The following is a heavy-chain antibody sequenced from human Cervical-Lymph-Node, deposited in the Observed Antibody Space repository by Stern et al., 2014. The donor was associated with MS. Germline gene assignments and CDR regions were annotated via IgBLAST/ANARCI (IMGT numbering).Heavy chain of an antibody. CDR1: GGTFSSYA. CDR2: IIPIFGTA. J-gene: IGHJ6*02. V-gene: IGHV1-69*01. Sequence: DQLVESGAEVKKPGSSVKVSCKASGGTFSSYAISWVRQAPGQGLEWMGGIIPIFGTANYAQKFQGRVTITADESTSTAYMELSSLRSEDTAVYYCARGYDSSGYYPDYYYGMDVWGQGTTVTVSS. D-gene: IGHD3-22*01. CDR3: ARGYDSSGYYPDYYYGMDV.